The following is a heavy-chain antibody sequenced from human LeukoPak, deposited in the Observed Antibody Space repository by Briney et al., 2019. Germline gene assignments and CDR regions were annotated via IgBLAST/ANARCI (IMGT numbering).Heavy chain of an antibody. CDR2: ISGSGAGT. Sequence: GGSLRLSCAASGFTFGRSAMSWVRQAPGKGLEWVSAISGSGAGTYNADSVKGRFTISRDNSKNTLYLQMNSLRAEDTAVYYCAKEDKGGAFDIWGQGTMVTVSS. CDR1: GFTFGRSA. CDR3: AKEDKGGAFDI. D-gene: IGHD3-16*01. V-gene: IGHV3-23*01. J-gene: IGHJ3*02.